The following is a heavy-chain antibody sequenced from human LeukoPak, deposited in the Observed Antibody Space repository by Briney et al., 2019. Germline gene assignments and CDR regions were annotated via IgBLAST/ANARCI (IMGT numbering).Heavy chain of an antibody. CDR3: AKGTTVTTHYYYGMDV. CDR2: ISGSGGST. D-gene: IGHD4-11*01. CDR1: GFTFSSYA. Sequence: HPGGSLRLPCAASGFTFSSYAMSWVRQAPGKGLEWVSAISGSGGSTYYADSVKGRFTISRDNSKNTLYLQMNSLRAEDTAVYYCAKGTTVTTHYYYGMDVWGQGTTVTVSS. J-gene: IGHJ6*02. V-gene: IGHV3-23*01.